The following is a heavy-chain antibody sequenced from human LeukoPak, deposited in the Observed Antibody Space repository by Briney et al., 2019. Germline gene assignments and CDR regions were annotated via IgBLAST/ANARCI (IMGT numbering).Heavy chain of an antibody. CDR2: IHYSGST. J-gene: IGHJ4*02. CDR3: ARDRTGGR. CDR1: GGSISSYY. Sequence: PSETLSLTCTVSGGSISSYYWSWIRQPPGKGLEWIGYIHYSGSTNYNPSLKSRVTISVDTSKNQFSLKLSSVTAADTAVYYCARDRTGGRWGQGTLVTVSS. V-gene: IGHV4-59*01. D-gene: IGHD1-14*01.